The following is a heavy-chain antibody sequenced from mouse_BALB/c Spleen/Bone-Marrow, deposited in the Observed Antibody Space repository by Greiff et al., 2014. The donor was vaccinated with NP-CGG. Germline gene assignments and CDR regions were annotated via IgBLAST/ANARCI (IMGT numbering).Heavy chain of an antibody. CDR2: IYPGDGDT. V-gene: IGHV1-87*01. CDR1: GYTFTSYW. J-gene: IGHJ3*01. CDR3: ARGDYDYDDWFAY. D-gene: IGHD2-4*01. Sequence: QVQLKESGAELARPGASVKLSCKASGYTFTSYWMQWVKQRPGQGLEWIGAIYPGDGDTRYTQKFKGKATLTADKSSSTAYMQLSSLASEDSAVYYCARGDYDYDDWFAYWGQGILVTVSA.